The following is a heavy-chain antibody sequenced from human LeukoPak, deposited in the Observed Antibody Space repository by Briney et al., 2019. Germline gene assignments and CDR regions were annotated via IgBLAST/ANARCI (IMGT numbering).Heavy chain of an antibody. J-gene: IGHJ4*02. V-gene: IGHV3-30*04. Sequence: PGGSLRLSCGASGFTFSSYAMHWVRQAPGKGLEWVAVISYDGSNKYYADSVKGRFTISRDNSKNTLYLQMNSLRAEDTAVYYCARSGRYSYGYSGYWGQGTLVTVSS. CDR1: GFTFSSYA. CDR3: ARSGRYSYGYSGY. D-gene: IGHD5-18*01. CDR2: ISYDGSNK.